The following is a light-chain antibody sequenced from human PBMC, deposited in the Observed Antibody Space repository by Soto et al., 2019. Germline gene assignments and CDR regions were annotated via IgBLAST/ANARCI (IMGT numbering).Light chain of an antibody. CDR2: GAS. CDR3: QQYGSSPWT. Sequence: EVVLTQSPATLSVSPGERATLSCRASQSVDKYLAWHQQKPGQTPRLLVYGASSRATGIPDRFSGSGSGTDFTLTISRLEPEDFAVYYCQQYGSSPWTFGQGTKVE. J-gene: IGKJ1*01. V-gene: IGKV3-20*01. CDR1: QSVDKY.